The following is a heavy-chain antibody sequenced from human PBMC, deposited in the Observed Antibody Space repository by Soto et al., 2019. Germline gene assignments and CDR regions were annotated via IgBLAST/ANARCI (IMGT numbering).Heavy chain of an antibody. CDR1: GYSFFSYY. Sequence: ASVKGSCRSSGYSFFSYYIHWVRQAPGQGLEWMGRFLASGGNTDYAQRFRGRVSMTRDTSTTNTVSLELTSLTSDDTAVYYCARGGATIFGVIDSWGQGTRVTVS. CDR2: FLASGGNT. CDR3: ARGGATIFGVIDS. D-gene: IGHD3-3*02. J-gene: IGHJ4*02. V-gene: IGHV1-46*01.